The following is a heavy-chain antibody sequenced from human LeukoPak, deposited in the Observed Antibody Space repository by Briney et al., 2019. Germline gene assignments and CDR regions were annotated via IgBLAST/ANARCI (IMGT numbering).Heavy chain of an antibody. CDR2: IRYDGSNK. V-gene: IGHV3-30*02. Sequence: GGSLRLSCAASGFTFSSYGMHWVRQAPGKGLEWVAFIRYDGSNKYYADSVKGRFTISRDNAKNSLYLQMNSLRAEDTAVYYCARDRAQLAAAGNNWFDPWGQGTLVTVSS. CDR1: GFTFSSYG. J-gene: IGHJ5*02. CDR3: ARDRAQLAAAGNNWFDP. D-gene: IGHD6-13*01.